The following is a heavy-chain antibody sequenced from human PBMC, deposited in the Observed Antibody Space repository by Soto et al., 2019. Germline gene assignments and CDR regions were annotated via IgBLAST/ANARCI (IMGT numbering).Heavy chain of an antibody. CDR2: IKQDGSEK. V-gene: IGHV3-7*03. J-gene: IGHJ4*02. CDR3: ARDRGYYYDSSGYRTLDY. D-gene: IGHD3-22*01. CDR1: GFTFSSYW. Sequence: LRLSCAASGFTFSSYWMSWVRQAPGKGLEWVANIKQDGSEKYYVDSVKGRFTISRDNAKNSLYLQMNSLRAEDTAVYYCARDRGYYYDSSGYRTLDYWGQGTLVTVSS.